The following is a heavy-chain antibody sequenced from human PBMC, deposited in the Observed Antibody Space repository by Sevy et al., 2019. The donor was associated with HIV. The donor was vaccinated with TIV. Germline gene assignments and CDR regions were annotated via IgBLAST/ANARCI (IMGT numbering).Heavy chain of an antibody. Sequence: GGSLRLSCAASRFNFSNYAMHWVRQAPGKGLEWVALILHDGSNEQYADSVKGRFTISRDNSQNTVYLQMNSLRPEDTAVYYCARDRLLSLLDFWGQGTLVTVSS. CDR3: ARDRLLSLLDF. CDR1: RFNFSNYA. V-gene: IGHV3-30*04. J-gene: IGHJ4*02. CDR2: ILHDGSNE. D-gene: IGHD2-21*01.